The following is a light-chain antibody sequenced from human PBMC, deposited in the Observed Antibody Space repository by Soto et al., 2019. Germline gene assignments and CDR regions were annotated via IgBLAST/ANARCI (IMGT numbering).Light chain of an antibody. V-gene: IGKV1-12*02. CDR3: QQANSFPWA. CDR2: AAS. Sequence: DIQMTQSPSSVSASVGDRVTLTCRASQDISSWLAWYQQKPGKAPKLLIYAASRLQSGVPSRFSGSGSGTDFTLTISSLQPEDFATYYCQQANSFPWAFGQGTNVEIK. J-gene: IGKJ1*01. CDR1: QDISSW.